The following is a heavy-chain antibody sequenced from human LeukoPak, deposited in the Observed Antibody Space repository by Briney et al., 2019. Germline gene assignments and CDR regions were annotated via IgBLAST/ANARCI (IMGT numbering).Heavy chain of an antibody. D-gene: IGHD5-12*01. CDR1: GESFSGYY. Sequence: PSETLSLTCAVLGESFSGYYWTWIRQTPGKGLEWIGEISHSGNTNYNPSLKSRVTISGDTAKNQFSLKLSSVTAADTAVYYCAREHSGYDSYYYYYMDVWGKGTTVTVSS. CDR3: AREHSGYDSYYYYYMDV. V-gene: IGHV4-34*01. CDR2: ISHSGNT. J-gene: IGHJ6*03.